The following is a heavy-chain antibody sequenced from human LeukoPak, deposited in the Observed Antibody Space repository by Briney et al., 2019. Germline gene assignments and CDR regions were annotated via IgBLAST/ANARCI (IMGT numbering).Heavy chain of an antibody. J-gene: IGHJ6*02. D-gene: IGHD5-18*01. CDR1: GYTFTGYY. CDR2: INTNSGGT. Sequence: GASVKASCKASGYTFTGYYMHWVRQAPGQGLEWMGWINTNSGGTNYAQKFQGRVTMTRDTSISTAYMELSRLRSDDTAVYYCAKDGRGDTTMAMSPPRERYYYGMDVWGQGTTVTVSS. CDR3: AKDGRGDTTMAMSPPRERYYYGMDV. V-gene: IGHV1-2*02.